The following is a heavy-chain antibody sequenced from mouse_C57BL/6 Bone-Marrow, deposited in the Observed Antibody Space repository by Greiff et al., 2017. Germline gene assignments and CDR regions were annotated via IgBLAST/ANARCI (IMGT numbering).Heavy chain of an antibody. Sequence: EVQLQQSGAELVRPGASVKLSCTASGFNIKDDYLHWVKPRPEQGLEWIGWLDPANGDPEYASKFPGQATITADPSSNTAYLQLSILTSEDTAVDYCTALLATDYWGQGSTLTVSS. CDR1: GFNIKDDY. J-gene: IGHJ2*01. CDR3: TALLATDY. V-gene: IGHV14-4*01. D-gene: IGHD1-1*01. CDR2: LDPANGDP.